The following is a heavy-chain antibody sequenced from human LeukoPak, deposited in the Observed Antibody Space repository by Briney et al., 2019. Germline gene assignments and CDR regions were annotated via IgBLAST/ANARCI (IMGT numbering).Heavy chain of an antibody. V-gene: IGHV1-69*04. CDR3: ATELAGWRTVGNAFDI. Sequence: SVKVSCKASGGTFSSYTISWVRQAPGQGLEWMGRIIPILGIANYAQKFQGRVTITADKSTSTAYMELSSLRSEDTAVYYCATELAGWRTVGNAFDIGGQGTMVTVSS. CDR1: GGTFSSYT. D-gene: IGHD4-23*01. J-gene: IGHJ3*02. CDR2: IIPILGIA.